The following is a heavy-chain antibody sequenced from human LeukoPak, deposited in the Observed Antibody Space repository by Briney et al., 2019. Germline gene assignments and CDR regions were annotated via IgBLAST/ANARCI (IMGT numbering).Heavy chain of an antibody. CDR3: ARIMTAETTSDY. D-gene: IGHD4-17*01. J-gene: IGHJ4*02. CDR2: ISSGGSNI. V-gene: IGHV3-48*03. CDR1: GFTFSSYE. Sequence: PGGSLRLSCAASGFTFSSYEMNWVRQGPGKGLEWVSYISSGGSNIYYADSVKGRFTISRDNAKNSLYLQMNSLRDEDTAVYYCARIMTAETTSDYRGQGTLVTVSS.